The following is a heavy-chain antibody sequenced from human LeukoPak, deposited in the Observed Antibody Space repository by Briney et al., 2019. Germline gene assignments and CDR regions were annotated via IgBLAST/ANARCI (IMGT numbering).Heavy chain of an antibody. J-gene: IGHJ4*02. CDR3: AISDMAAAGIDY. D-gene: IGHD6-13*01. CDR1: GFIFRSYG. CDR2: ITSSSSYI. Sequence: GGSLRLSCAASGFIFRSYGMHWVRQPPGKGLEWVSSITSSSSYIYYADSVKGRFTISRDNAKNSLYLQMNSLRAEDTAVYYCAISDMAAAGIDYWGQGTLVTVSS. V-gene: IGHV3-21*01.